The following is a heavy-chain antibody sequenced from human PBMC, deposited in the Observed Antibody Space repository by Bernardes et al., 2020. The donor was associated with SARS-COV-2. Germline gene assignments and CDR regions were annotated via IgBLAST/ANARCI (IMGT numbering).Heavy chain of an antibody. V-gene: IGHV3-73*01. CDR1: GFTFSGSG. Sequence: GGSLRLSCATSGFTFSGSGMHWVRQASGKGLEWVGHIRSRANNYATVYAASVKGRFTISRDDSKNTAYLQMNSLKAEDTAVYYCTGQSMVTFGENWFDPWGQGTLVTVSS. J-gene: IGHJ5*02. CDR3: TGQSMVTFGENWFDP. D-gene: IGHD3-16*01. CDR2: IRSRANNYAT.